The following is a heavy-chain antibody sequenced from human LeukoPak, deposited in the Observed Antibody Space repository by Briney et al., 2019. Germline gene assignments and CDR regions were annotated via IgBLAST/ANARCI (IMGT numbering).Heavy chain of an antibody. V-gene: IGHV4-34*01. CDR1: GGSFSGYY. Sequence: HWETLSLTRAVYGGSFSGYYWSGIRHPPGKGLEWSGEINHSGSNKYNPYLQRRVNLSVDTSKNQFSLKLSSVTAADTAVYYCARGLLDCSGGSCYWTPPIDYWGQGTLVTVSS. CDR2: INHSGSN. D-gene: IGHD2-15*01. CDR3: ARGLLDCSGGSCYWTPPIDY. J-gene: IGHJ4*02.